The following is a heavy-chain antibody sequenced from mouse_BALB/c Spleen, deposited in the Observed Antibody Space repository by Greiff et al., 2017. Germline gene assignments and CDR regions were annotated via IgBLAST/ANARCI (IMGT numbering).Heavy chain of an antibody. CDR2: ISYSGST. CDR3: ARGGTTVGEDYFDY. D-gene: IGHD1-1*01. CDR1: GDSITSGY. Sequence: EVQLQQSGPSLVKPSQTLSLTCSVTGDSITSGYWNWIRKFPGNKLEYMGYISYSGSTYYNPSLKSRISITRDTSKNQYYLQLDSVTTEDTATYYCARGGTTVGEDYFDYWGQGTTLTVSS. J-gene: IGHJ2*01. V-gene: IGHV3-8*02.